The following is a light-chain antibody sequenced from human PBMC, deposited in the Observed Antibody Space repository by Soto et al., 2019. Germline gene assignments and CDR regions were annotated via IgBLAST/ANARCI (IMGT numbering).Light chain of an antibody. CDR1: QSVNSNY. V-gene: IGKV3-20*01. Sequence: EIVLTQAPGTLSLSPGERATLSCRASQSVNSNYLAWHQQKPGQAPRLLIYGVSSRATGIPDRFSGSGSGTDFTLTISRLEPEDCAVYYCQQYGNLGVTFRPGTKVHI. J-gene: IGKJ3*01. CDR3: QQYGNLGVT. CDR2: GVS.